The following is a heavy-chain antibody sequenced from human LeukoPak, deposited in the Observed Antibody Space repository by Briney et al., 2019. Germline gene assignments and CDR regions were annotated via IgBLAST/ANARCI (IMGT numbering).Heavy chain of an antibody. V-gene: IGHV3-13*01. CDR2: IGTAGDT. Sequence: GGSLRLSCAASGFTLSSYAMHWVRQPAGKGLEWVSAIGTAGDTFYPGSVKGRFTISRENAKKSLFLQMNSLRAEDTAVYYCARQNTPHGNFDYWGQGTLVTVSA. CDR1: GFTLSSYA. D-gene: IGHD1-26*01. J-gene: IGHJ4*02. CDR3: ARQNTPHGNFDY.